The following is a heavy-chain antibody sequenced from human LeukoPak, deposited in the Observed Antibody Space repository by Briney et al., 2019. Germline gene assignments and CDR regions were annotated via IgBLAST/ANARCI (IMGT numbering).Heavy chain of an antibody. J-gene: IGHJ4*02. CDR3: AKDQDGSSWAYYFDD. D-gene: IGHD6-13*01. V-gene: IGHV3-23*01. CDR1: GFTFSSYA. Sequence: PGRSLRLSCAASGFTFSSYAMSWVRQAPGKGLEWVSGITDSGDYTYYADSVKGRVTISRDNSKNTLYLQMNSLRAEDTAIYYCAKDQDGSSWAYYFDDWGQGTLVTVSS. CDR2: ITDSGDYT.